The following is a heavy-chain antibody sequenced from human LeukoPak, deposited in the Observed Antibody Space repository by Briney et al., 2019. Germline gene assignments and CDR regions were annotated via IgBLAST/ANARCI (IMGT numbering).Heavy chain of an antibody. D-gene: IGHD4-17*01. Sequence: GASVKVSCKASGYSFTGYYMHWVRQAPGQGLEWMGWINPNSGGTNYAQKFQGRVTMTRDTSVTTAYMELGSLRSDDTAVYYCARNPADYGDGRLDLWGQGTLVTVSS. CDR3: ARNPADYGDGRLDL. CDR1: GYSFTGYY. V-gene: IGHV1-2*02. CDR2: INPNSGGT. J-gene: IGHJ5*02.